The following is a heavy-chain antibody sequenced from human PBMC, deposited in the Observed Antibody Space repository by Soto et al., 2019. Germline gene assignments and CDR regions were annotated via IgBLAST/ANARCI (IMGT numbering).Heavy chain of an antibody. D-gene: IGHD2-2*01. CDR1: GGSISSYY. J-gene: IGHJ6*02. CDR2: IYYSGST. CDR3: ARLTTGHCSSTSCYYYYGMDV. Sequence: SETLSLTCTVSGGSISSYYWSWIRQPPGKGLEWIGYIYYSGSTNYNPSLKSRVTISVDTSKNQFSLKLSSVTAADTAVYYCARLTTGHCSSTSCYYYYGMDVWGQGTTVTVSS. V-gene: IGHV4-59*08.